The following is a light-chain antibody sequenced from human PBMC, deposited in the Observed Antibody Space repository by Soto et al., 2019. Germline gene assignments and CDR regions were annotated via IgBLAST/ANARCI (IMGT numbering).Light chain of an antibody. Sequence: DIQMTQSPSTLSASVGDRVTITCRASQSISSWLAWYQQKPGKAPKLLIYKASSLEGRVPSRFSGSGSGTEFTLTISSLQPDDFATYYCQQYNSYSLTFGQGTKVDIK. CDR1: QSISSW. CDR3: QQYNSYSLT. J-gene: IGKJ1*01. V-gene: IGKV1-5*03. CDR2: KAS.